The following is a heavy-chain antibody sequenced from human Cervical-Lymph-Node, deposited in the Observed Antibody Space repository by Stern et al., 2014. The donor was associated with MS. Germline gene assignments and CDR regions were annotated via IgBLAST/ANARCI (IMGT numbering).Heavy chain of an antibody. Sequence: VQLVESGGGLVKPGGSLRLSCAASGFTFSSYTMDWVRQAPGKGLEWVASISSSSNYIKTADSVKGRCTISRDNAKNSLYLQMNSLRAEDTAVYYCARLNEDFWFLDLWGRGTLVTVSS. CDR1: GFTFSSYT. CDR3: ARLNEDFWFLDL. D-gene: IGHD3-3*01. V-gene: IGHV3-21*01. CDR2: ISSSSNYI. J-gene: IGHJ2*01.